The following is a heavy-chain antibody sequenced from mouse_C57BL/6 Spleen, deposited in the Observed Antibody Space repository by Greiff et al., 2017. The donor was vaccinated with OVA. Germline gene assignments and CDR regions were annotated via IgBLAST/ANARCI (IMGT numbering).Heavy chain of an antibody. CDR2: IDPNSGGT. V-gene: IGHV1-72*01. CDR1: GYNFTSYW. CDR3: ARRFGATLVAPGYAMDY. Sequence: QVQLQQPGAELVKPGASVKLSCKASGYNFTSYWMHWVKQRPGRGLEWIGRIDPNSGGTKYNEKFKSKATLTVDKPSSTAYMQLSSLTSEDSAVYYCARRFGATLVAPGYAMDYWGQGTSVTVSS. J-gene: IGHJ4*01. D-gene: IGHD2-5*01.